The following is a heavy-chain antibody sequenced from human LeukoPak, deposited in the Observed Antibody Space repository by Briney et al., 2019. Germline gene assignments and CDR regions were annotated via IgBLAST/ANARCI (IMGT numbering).Heavy chain of an antibody. Sequence: GGSLRLSCAASGFTFSSYSMNWVRQAPGKGLEWLSYISSSSSTIYYADSVKGRFTISRDNSKNTLYLQMNSLRAEDTAVYYCAKDLGTMIVVVPPYGMDVWGQGTTVTVSS. CDR3: AKDLGTMIVVVPPYGMDV. CDR2: ISSSSSTI. D-gene: IGHD3-22*01. V-gene: IGHV3-48*01. J-gene: IGHJ6*02. CDR1: GFTFSSYS.